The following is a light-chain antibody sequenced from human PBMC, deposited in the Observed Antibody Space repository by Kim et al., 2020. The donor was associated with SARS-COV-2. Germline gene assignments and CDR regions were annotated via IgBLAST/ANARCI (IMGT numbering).Light chain of an antibody. V-gene: IGKV3-20*01. CDR1: QTVSSSF. Sequence: SPGQVATLSCRASQTVSSSFIAWYQQKPVQAPWLLIYGGSGRASGIPDRFSGSGSGTDFILTIISLEPDDFAVYYCQQYGPSPLTFGGGTKVDIK. CDR3: QQYGPSPLT. CDR2: GGS. J-gene: IGKJ4*01.